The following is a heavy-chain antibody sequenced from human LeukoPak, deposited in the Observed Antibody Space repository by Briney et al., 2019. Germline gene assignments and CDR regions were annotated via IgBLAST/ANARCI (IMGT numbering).Heavy chain of an antibody. Sequence: GGSLRLSCAASGFTFSKYAMSWVRQAPGKGLEWFSGISGSGDSAYYSDSVKGRFTISRDQSKSTVYLQMTSLRAEDTAVFYCAKGTTDYDASDPLDFWGQGTLVTVSS. CDR2: ISGSGDSA. CDR3: AKGTTDYDASDPLDF. J-gene: IGHJ4*02. CDR1: GFTFSKYA. D-gene: IGHD3-16*01. V-gene: IGHV3-23*01.